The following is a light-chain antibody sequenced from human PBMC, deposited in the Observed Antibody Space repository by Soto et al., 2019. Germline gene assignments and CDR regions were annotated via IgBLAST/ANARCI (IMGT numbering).Light chain of an antibody. V-gene: IGKV3-11*01. CDR3: HHRSKWPLGFY. Sequence: EIVLTQSPATLSLSPGERATLSCRASQSVSSYLAWYQQKPGQAPRLLIYDSSNMTNGIPARLSGSGSGIDFTLTISSLEPEDFAVYYCHHRSKWPLGFYLGQGTRLEIK. J-gene: IGKJ5*01. CDR1: QSVSSY. CDR2: DSS.